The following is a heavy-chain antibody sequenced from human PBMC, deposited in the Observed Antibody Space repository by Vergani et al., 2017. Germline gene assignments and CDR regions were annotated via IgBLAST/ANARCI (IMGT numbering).Heavy chain of an antibody. CDR3: ARDCRIAARGYYYYYYMDV. Sequence: QLQLQESGPGLVKPSETLSLTCTVSGGSISSSSYYWGWIRQPPGKGLEWIGEINHSGSTNYNPSLKSRVTISVDTSKNQFSLKLSSVTAADTAVYYCARDCRIAARGYYYYYYMDVWGKGTTVTVSS. CDR2: INHSGST. CDR1: GGSISSSSYY. V-gene: IGHV4-39*07. D-gene: IGHD6-6*01. J-gene: IGHJ6*03.